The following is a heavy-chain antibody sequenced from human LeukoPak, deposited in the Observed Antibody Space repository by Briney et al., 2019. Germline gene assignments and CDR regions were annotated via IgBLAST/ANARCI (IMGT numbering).Heavy chain of an antibody. CDR3: ARRIRYSSLYNWFDP. CDR1: GGIFSSYA. J-gene: IGHJ5*02. V-gene: IGHV1-18*01. D-gene: IGHD5-18*01. CDR2: ISAYNGNT. Sequence: ASVKVSCKASGGIFSSYAISWVRQAPGQGLEWMGWISAYNGNTNYAQKLQGRVTMTTDTSTSTAYMELRSLRSDDTAVYYCARRIRYSSLYNWFDPWGQGTLVTVSS.